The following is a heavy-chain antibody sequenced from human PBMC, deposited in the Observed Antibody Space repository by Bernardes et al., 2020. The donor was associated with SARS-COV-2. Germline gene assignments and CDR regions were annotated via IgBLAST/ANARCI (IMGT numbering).Heavy chain of an antibody. CDR1: GFSFGSSW. D-gene: IGHD2-8*01. J-gene: IGHJ5*02. Sequence: GSLRLSCAASGFSFGSSWFHWVRQAPGNGLVWVSRVNPDGSSTNYADSVKGRFTIYRDNAKNTLFLQMSSLRAEDTAMYYCARDLGYCTNGVCSPWGQGTLVTVS. CDR2: VNPDGSST. CDR3: ARDLGYCTNGVCSP. V-gene: IGHV3-74*01.